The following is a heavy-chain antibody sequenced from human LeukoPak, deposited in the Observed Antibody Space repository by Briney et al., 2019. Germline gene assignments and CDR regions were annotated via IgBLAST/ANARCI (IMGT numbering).Heavy chain of an antibody. J-gene: IGHJ4*02. Sequence: ASVKVSCKASGYTFTGYYMHWVRQAPGQGLGWMGWINPNSGGTNYAQKFQGRVTMTRDTSISTAYMELSRLRSDDTAVYYCARDFEYSSSSGIGDYWGQGTLVTVSS. V-gene: IGHV1-2*02. CDR2: INPNSGGT. D-gene: IGHD6-6*01. CDR3: ARDFEYSSSSGIGDY. CDR1: GYTFTGYY.